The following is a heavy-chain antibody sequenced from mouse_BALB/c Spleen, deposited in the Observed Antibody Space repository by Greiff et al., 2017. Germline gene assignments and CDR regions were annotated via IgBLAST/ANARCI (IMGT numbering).Heavy chain of an antibody. Sequence: QVQLQQSGAELMKPGASVKISCKATGYTFSSYWIEWVKQRPGHGLEWIGEILPGSGSTNYNEKFKGKATFTADTSSNTAYMQLSSLTSEDSAVYYCARGGWLLRGAYWGQGTLVTVSA. J-gene: IGHJ3*01. CDR2: ILPGSGST. D-gene: IGHD2-3*01. V-gene: IGHV1-9*01. CDR3: ARGGWLLRGAY. CDR1: GYTFSSYW.